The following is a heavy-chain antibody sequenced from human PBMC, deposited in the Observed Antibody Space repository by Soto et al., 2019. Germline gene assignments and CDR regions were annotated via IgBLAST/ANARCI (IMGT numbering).Heavy chain of an antibody. Sequence: PSETLSLTCTVSGGSISSYYWSWIRQPPGKGLEWIGYIHYSGSTNYNPSLKSRVTISVDTSKNQFSLKLSSVTAADTAVYYCARTNIAAAGPYYYGMDVWGQGTTVTVSS. CDR3: ARTNIAAAGPYYYGMDV. V-gene: IGHV4-59*01. CDR2: IHYSGST. D-gene: IGHD6-13*01. CDR1: GGSISSYY. J-gene: IGHJ6*02.